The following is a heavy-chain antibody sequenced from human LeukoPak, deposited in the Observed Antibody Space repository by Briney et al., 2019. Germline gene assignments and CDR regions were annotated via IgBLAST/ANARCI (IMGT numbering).Heavy chain of an antibody. J-gene: IGHJ6*03. V-gene: IGHV1-8*03. CDR2: MNPNSGNT. CDR1: GYTFTSYD. D-gene: IGHD3-3*01. CDR3: ARSYHDFWSGYYPRYYYYYYMDV. Sequence: ASVKVSCKASGYTFTSYDINWVRQATGQGLEWMGWMNPNSGNTGYAQKFQGRVTITRNTSISTAYVELSSLRSEDTAVYYCARSYHDFWSGYYPRYYYYYYMDVWGKGTTVTVSS.